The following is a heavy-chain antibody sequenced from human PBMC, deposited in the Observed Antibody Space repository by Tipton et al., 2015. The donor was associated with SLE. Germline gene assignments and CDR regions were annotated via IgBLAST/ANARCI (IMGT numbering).Heavy chain of an antibody. CDR3: AKDPGGDPDYFDY. V-gene: IGHV4-4*02. D-gene: IGHD4-17*01. J-gene: IGHJ4*02. Sequence: TLSLTCAVSGGSISSSNWWSWVRQPPGKGLEWIGEIYHSGSTNYNPSLKSRVTISVDTSKNQFSLKLSSVTAADTAVYYCAKDPGGDPDYFDYWGQGTLVTVSS. CDR2: IYHSGST. CDR1: GGSISSSNW.